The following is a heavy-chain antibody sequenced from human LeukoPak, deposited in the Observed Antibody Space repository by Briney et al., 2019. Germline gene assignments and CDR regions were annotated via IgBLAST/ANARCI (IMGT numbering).Heavy chain of an antibody. Sequence: GGSLRLSCAASGFSFSNYWMHWVRQAPGKGLVWVSRINSDGSSTNYADSVKGRFTISRDNAKNTLCLQMNSLRAGDTAVYYCARDYCSGGSCYPRSFDYWGQGALVTVSS. CDR3: ARDYCSGGSCYPRSFDY. V-gene: IGHV3-74*01. J-gene: IGHJ4*02. D-gene: IGHD2-15*01. CDR2: INSDGSST. CDR1: GFSFSNYW.